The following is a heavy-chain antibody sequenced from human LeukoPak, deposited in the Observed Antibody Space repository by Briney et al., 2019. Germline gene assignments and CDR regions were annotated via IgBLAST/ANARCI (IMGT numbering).Heavy chain of an antibody. CDR2: MSGTGGTS. CDR1: GFKFSDYA. D-gene: IGHD3-3*01. Sequence: GGSLRLSCAASGFKFSDYAMNWVRQAPGKGLEWVSGMSGTGGTSYYADSAKGRFTISRDNSKSTLDLQMNSLRAEDTAVYYCAKWVPRSLESIYGMDVWGQGTTVIVSS. CDR3: AKWVPRSLESIYGMDV. V-gene: IGHV3-23*01. J-gene: IGHJ6*02.